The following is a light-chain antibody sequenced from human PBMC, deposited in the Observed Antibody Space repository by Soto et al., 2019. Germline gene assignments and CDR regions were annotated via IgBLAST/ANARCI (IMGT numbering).Light chain of an antibody. CDR2: EVS. CDR1: SSDVGAYNY. CDR3: YSYTSSSTLV. J-gene: IGLJ1*01. V-gene: IGLV2-14*01. Sequence: QSVLTQPASGTGSPGQSVAISCTGTSSDVGAYNYVSWYQQHPGKAPKLLLSEVSNRPSGVSNRFSGSKSGNTASLTISGLQAEDEADYYCYSYTSSSTLVFGTGTKVTVL.